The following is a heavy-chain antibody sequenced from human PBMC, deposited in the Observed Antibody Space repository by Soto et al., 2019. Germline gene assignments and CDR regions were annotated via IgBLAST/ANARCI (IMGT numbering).Heavy chain of an antibody. CDR3: ASPIAARPIYYYYGMDV. CDR1: GGTFSSYA. Sequence: QVQLVQSGAEVKKPGSSVKVSCKASGGTFSSYAISWVRQAPGQGLEWMGGIIPIFGTANYAQKFQGRVTITADESTSTAYMGLSSLRSEDTAVYYCASPIAARPIYYYYGMDVWGQGTTVTVSS. V-gene: IGHV1-69*01. CDR2: IIPIFGTA. J-gene: IGHJ6*02. D-gene: IGHD6-6*01.